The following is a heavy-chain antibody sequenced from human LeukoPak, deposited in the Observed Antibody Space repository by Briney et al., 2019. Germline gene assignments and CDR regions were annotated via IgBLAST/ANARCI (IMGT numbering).Heavy chain of an antibody. CDR3: ARLIPGSSAPGIAAAGIMPY. D-gene: IGHD6-13*01. V-gene: IGHV4-39*01. CDR2: IYYSGST. J-gene: IGHJ4*02. CDR1: GGSISSSSYY. Sequence: SETLSLTCTVSGGSISSSSYYWGWIRQPPGKGLEWIGSIYYSGSTYYNPSLKSRVTISVDTSKNQFSLKPSSVTAADTAVYYCARLIPGSSAPGIAAAGIMPYWGQGTLVTVSS.